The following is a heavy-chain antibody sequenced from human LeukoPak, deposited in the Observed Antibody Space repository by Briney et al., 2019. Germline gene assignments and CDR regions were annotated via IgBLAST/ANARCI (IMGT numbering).Heavy chain of an antibody. CDR1: GGSISSSSYY. CDR3: ATRDGGNSY. V-gene: IGHV4-39*07. J-gene: IGHJ4*02. Sequence: DPSETLSLTCTVSGGSISSSSYYWGWIRQPPGKGLEWIGSIYYSGSTYYNPSLKSRVTISVDTSKNQFSLKLSSVTAADTAVYYCATRDGGNSYWGQGTLVTVSS. D-gene: IGHD4-23*01. CDR2: IYYSGST.